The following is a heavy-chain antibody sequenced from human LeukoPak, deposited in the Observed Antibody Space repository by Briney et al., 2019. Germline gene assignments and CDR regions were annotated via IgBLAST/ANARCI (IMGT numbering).Heavy chain of an antibody. J-gene: IGHJ6*03. CDR2: LYYSGST. D-gene: IGHD6-6*01. CDR1: GGSISSGSYY. V-gene: IGHV4-39*07. Sequence: SETLSLTCTVSGGSISSGSYYWGWIRQPPGKGLEWIGSLYYSGSTYYNPSLKSRVTMSVDTSKNQFSLKMNSVTAADTAVYYCARWSGSVTARNYYYYMDVWGEGTTVTVSS. CDR3: ARWSGSVTARNYYYYMDV.